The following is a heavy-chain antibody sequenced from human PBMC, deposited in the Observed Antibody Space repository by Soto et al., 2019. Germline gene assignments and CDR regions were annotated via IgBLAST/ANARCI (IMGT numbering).Heavy chain of an antibody. D-gene: IGHD5-18*01. CDR2: IYYSGST. CDR3: ARGGRGYSYTNWFDP. CDR1: GGSISSYY. V-gene: IGHV4-59*01. J-gene: IGHJ5*02. Sequence: SETLSLTCTVSGGSISSYYWSWIRQPPGKGLGWIGYIYYSGSTNYNPSLKSRVTISVDTSKNQFSLKLSSVTAADTAVYYCARGGRGYSYTNWFDPWGQGTLVTVSS.